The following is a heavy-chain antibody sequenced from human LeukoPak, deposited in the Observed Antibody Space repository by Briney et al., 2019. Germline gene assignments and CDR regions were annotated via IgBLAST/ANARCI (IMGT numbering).Heavy chain of an antibody. D-gene: IGHD2-2*01. CDR3: ARTYCSSTSCYFEGTFDY. J-gene: IGHJ4*02. CDR2: IKQDGSEK. CDR1: GFTFSSYW. Sequence: GGSLRLSCAASGFTFSSYWMSWVRQAPGKGLEWVANIKQDGSEKYYVDSVKGRFTISRDNAKNSLYLQMNSLRAEDTAVYHCARTYCSSTSCYFEGTFDYWGQGTLVTVSS. V-gene: IGHV3-7*01.